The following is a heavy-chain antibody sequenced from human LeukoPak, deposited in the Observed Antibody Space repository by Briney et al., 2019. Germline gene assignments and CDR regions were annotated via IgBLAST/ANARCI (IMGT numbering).Heavy chain of an antibody. CDR2: IYYSGST. CDR3: ARGGSSYSYGRNWFDP. D-gene: IGHD5-18*01. V-gene: IGHV4-39*01. Sequence: SETLSLTCTVSGGSISSSSYYWGWIRQPPGKGLEWIGSIYYSGSTYYNPSLKSRVTISVDTSKNQFSLKLSSVTAANTAVYYCARGGSSYSYGRNWFDPWGQGTLVTVSS. J-gene: IGHJ5*02. CDR1: GGSISSSSYY.